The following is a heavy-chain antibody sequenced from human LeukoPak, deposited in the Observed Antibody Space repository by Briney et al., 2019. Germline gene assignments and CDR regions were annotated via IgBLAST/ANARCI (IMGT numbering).Heavy chain of an antibody. V-gene: IGHV3-9*01. CDR2: ISWNSGSI. Sequence: GGSLRLPCAASGFTFDDYAMHWVRQAPGKGLEWVSGISWNSGSIGYADSVKGRFTISRDNAKSSLYLQMNSLRAEDTALYYCAKGSCSGGSCYFDYWGQGTLVTVSS. D-gene: IGHD2-15*01. CDR1: GFTFDDYA. CDR3: AKGSCSGGSCYFDY. J-gene: IGHJ4*02.